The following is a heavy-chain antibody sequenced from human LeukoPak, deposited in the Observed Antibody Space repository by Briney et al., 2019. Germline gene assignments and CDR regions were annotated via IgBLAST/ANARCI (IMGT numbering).Heavy chain of an antibody. CDR1: GFTFSNYA. Sequence: RGSLRLSCAASGFTFSNYAMNWVRQAPGKGLEWVSGIGGGGGSTYYADSVKGRFTVSRDNSKNTLYLQMNSLRAEDTAVYYCAKAGGDAYYYYYMDVWGKGTTCTVSS. D-gene: IGHD2-21*01. V-gene: IGHV3-23*01. CDR3: AKAGGDAYYYYYMDV. J-gene: IGHJ6*03. CDR2: IGGGGGST.